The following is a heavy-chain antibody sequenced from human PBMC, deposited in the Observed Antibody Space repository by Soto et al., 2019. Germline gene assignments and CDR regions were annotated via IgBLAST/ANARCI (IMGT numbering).Heavy chain of an antibody. J-gene: IGHJ4*02. CDR3: VKAMSTSTALSDY. CDR1: GFTFSSYA. D-gene: IGHD1-1*01. CDR2: ISGSGST. Sequence: EVQLLHSGGGLAQPGGSLRLSCAGSGFTFSSYAMGWVRQAPGKGLEWVSGISGSGSTYYADSVKGRFTISRDNSKNTLYLQFNSLRAEDTAVYYCVKAMSTSTALSDYWGQGTLVTVSS. V-gene: IGHV3-23*01.